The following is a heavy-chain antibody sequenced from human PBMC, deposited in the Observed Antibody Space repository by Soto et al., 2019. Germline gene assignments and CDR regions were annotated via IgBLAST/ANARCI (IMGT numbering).Heavy chain of an antibody. CDR2: ISHGDSDT. CDR1: GYSFTSYW. V-gene: IGHV5-51*01. Sequence: ESLNIYRKCSGYSFTSYWIRLVRQMQGKGLAWLGIISHGDSDTRYSASFQGQVTISADKFISTAYLQWSSLKASDTAMYDCARVIKPLDAFDIWGQGTMVTVSS. J-gene: IGHJ3*02. CDR3: ARVIKPLDAFDI.